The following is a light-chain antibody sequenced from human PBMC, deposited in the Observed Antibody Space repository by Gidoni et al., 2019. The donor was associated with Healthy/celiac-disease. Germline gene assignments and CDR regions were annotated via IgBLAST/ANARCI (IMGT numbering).Light chain of an antibody. J-gene: IGLJ1*01. CDR2: DVS. CDR1: SSDVGCYNY. CDR3: CSYAGSYTFSYV. Sequence: QSALTQPRSVSGSPGQSVTISCTGTSSDVGCYNYVSLYQQHTGKAPNLMIYDVSKRPSGVPDRFSCSKSGNTASLTISGLQAEDEADYYCCSYAGSYTFSYVFGTGTKVTVL. V-gene: IGLV2-11*01.